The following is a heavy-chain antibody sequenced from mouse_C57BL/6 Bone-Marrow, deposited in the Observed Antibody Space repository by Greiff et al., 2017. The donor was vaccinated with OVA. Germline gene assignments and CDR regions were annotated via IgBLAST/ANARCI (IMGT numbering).Heavy chain of an antibody. J-gene: IGHJ2*01. CDR2: INYDDSST. Sequence: EVQLQQSEGGLVQPGSSMKLSCTASGFTFSDYYMAWVRQVPEKGLEWVANINYDDSSTYYLDSLKSRFIISRDNAKNILYLQMSSLKSEDTATYYCARDGGGQRNYFDYWGQGTTLTVSS. CDR1: GFTFSDYY. V-gene: IGHV5-16*01. CDR3: ARDGGGQRNYFDY.